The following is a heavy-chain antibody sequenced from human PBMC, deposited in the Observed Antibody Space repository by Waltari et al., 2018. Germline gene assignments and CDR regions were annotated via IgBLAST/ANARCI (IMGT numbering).Heavy chain of an antibody. Sequence: QVQLVESGGGVVKPGRSLSPSCAASGFTFSCCGMHWVRQAPGKGLEWVAVISYDGSNKYYADSVKGRFTISRDNSKNTLYLQMNSLRAEDTAVYYCAKIVSGQWLVFDLWGRGTLVTVSS. D-gene: IGHD6-19*01. CDR3: AKIVSGQWLVFDL. CDR1: GFTFSCCG. CDR2: ISYDGSNK. V-gene: IGHV3-30*18. J-gene: IGHJ2*01.